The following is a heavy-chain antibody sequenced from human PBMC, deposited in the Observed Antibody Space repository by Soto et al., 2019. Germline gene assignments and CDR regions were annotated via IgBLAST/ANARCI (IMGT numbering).Heavy chain of an antibody. V-gene: IGHV3-33*01. CDR1: GFIFRNYG. J-gene: IGHJ4*02. Sequence: LRLSCAASGFIFRNYGMHWVRQAPGKGLEWVAFLWFDGSKNYYAESVRGRFSISRDNSQNTLYLQMNSLTAEDTAVCYCARDGDASTGYGKDYWGQGTLVTVSS. D-gene: IGHD3-16*01. CDR2: LWFDGSKN. CDR3: ARDGDASTGYGKDY.